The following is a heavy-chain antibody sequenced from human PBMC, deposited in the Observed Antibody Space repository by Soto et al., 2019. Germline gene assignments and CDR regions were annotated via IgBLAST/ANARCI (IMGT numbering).Heavy chain of an antibody. J-gene: IGHJ4*02. V-gene: IGHV3-23*01. Sequence: PGESLKISCAASGFTFSSYAMSWVRQAPGKGLEWVSAISGSGGSTYYADSVKGRFTISRDNSKNTLYLQINSLRAEDTAVYYCAKDGPPYSSSPTWYYFDYWGQGTLVTVSS. CDR1: GFTFSSYA. D-gene: IGHD6-13*01. CDR3: AKDGPPYSSSPTWYYFDY. CDR2: ISGSGGST.